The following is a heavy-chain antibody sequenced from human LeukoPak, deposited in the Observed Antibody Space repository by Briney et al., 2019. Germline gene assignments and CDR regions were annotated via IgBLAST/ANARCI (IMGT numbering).Heavy chain of an antibody. CDR1: GYTFTSYG. D-gene: IGHD1-26*01. CDR2: INTNTGNP. V-gene: IGHV7-4-1*02. CDR3: ARDWERWYFDF. J-gene: IGHJ2*01. Sequence: GASVKVSCKASGYTFTSYGISWVRQAPGQGLERMGWINTNTGNPTYAQDFTGRFVFSLDTSVSTAYLQINSLKAEDTAVYYCARDWERWYFDFWGRGTLVTVSS.